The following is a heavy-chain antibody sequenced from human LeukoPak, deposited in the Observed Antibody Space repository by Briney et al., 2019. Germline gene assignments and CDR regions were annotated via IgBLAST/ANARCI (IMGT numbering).Heavy chain of an antibody. CDR3: ARRGGSGIRGDYYFDY. CDR2: IDYSGSI. V-gene: IGHV4-39*01. Sequence: SETLSLTCTVSGGSISTSSSYWGWIRQPPGKGLEWIGSIDYSGSIYFNPSLQSRVTISADTSKNQFSLRLSSVTATDTAVYYCARRGGSGIRGDYYFDYWGQGTLVTVSS. CDR1: GGSISTSSSY. D-gene: IGHD3-10*01. J-gene: IGHJ4*02.